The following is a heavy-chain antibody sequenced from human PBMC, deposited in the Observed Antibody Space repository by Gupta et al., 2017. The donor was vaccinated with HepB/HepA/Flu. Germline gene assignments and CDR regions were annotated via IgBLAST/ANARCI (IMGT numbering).Heavy chain of an antibody. CDR2: IYYSGST. J-gene: IGHJ4*02. V-gene: IGHV4-30-4*01. CDR3: TRGFSMTPNDS. CDR1: GGSISSDDYY. Sequence: QVQLQESGPGLVKPSQTLSLTCTVSGGSISSDDYYWNWIRQPPGKGLEWIGYIYYSGSTYYNPSLKSRVTISVDPSKNQFSLKLSSVTAADTAVYYCTRGFSMTPNDSWGQGTLVTVSS.